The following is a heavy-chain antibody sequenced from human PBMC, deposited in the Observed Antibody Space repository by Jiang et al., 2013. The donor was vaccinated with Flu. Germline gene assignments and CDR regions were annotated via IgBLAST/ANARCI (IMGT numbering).Heavy chain of an antibody. V-gene: IGHV1-8*01. CDR3: ARTSIADY. Sequence: EWMGWMNPNSGNDRHAQKFQGRVTMTRNTSISTAYMELSSLRSEDTAVYYCARTSIADYWGQGTLVTVSS. CDR2: MNPNSGND. D-gene: IGHD6-6*01. J-gene: IGHJ4*02.